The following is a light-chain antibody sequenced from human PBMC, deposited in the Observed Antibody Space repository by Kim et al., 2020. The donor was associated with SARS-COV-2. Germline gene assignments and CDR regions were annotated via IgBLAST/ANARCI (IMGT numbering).Light chain of an antibody. V-gene: IGKV1-5*03. Sequence: SASVGARVTITCRASQSISSWLAWYQQKPGKAPKRLIYKASSLESGVPSRFSGSGSGTEFTLTISSLQPDDFATYYCQQYNSYPYSFGQGTKLEI. CDR1: QSISSW. CDR2: KAS. CDR3: QQYNSYPYS. J-gene: IGKJ2*03.